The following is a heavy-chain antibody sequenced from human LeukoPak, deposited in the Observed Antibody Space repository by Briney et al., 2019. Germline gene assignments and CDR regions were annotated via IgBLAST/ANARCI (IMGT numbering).Heavy chain of an antibody. CDR2: INTNTGNP. D-gene: IGHD3-3*01. CDR1: GYTFTSYA. Sequence: ASVKVSCKASGYTFTSYAMNWVRQAPGQGLEWMGWINTNTGNPTYAQGFTGRFVFSLDTSVSTAYLQISSLKAEDTAVYYCARRSYYDFWSGYYNPSIDYWGQGTLVTVSS. V-gene: IGHV7-4-1*02. CDR3: ARRSYYDFWSGYYNPSIDY. J-gene: IGHJ4*02.